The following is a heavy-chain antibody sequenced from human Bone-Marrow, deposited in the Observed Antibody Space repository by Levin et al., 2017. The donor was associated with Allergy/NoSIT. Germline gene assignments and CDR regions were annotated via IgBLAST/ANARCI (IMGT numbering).Heavy chain of an antibody. CDR1: GFTFSTYA. Sequence: GGSLRLSCSASGFTFSTYAMHWVRQAPGKGLEYVSAISSNGGSTYYAESVKGRFTISRDNSKNTLFVQMSSLRAEDTAVYYCVICPKSGYGEGYWGQGTLVTVSS. V-gene: IGHV3-64*05. CDR2: ISSNGGST. CDR3: VICPKSGYGEGY. J-gene: IGHJ4*02. D-gene: IGHD5-12*01.